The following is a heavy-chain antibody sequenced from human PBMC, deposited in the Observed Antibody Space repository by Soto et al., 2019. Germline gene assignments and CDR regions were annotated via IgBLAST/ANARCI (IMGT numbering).Heavy chain of an antibody. Sequence: QVQLQESGPGLVKPSQTLSLTCTVSGGSISSGDYYWSWIRQPPGKGLEWIGYIYYSGSTYYNPSLKSRVTISVDTSKNQFSLTLSSVTAADTAVYYCARASDLGYCSGGSCAYYYYGMDVWGQGTTVTVSS. J-gene: IGHJ6*02. CDR3: ARASDLGYCSGGSCAYYYYGMDV. CDR2: IYYSGST. CDR1: GGSISSGDYY. D-gene: IGHD2-15*01. V-gene: IGHV4-30-4*01.